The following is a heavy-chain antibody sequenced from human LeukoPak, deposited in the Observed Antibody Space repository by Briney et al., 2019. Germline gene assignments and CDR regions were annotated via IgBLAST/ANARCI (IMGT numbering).Heavy chain of an antibody. CDR2: IKQDGSDK. CDR1: GFTFSNYW. D-gene: IGHD3-3*01. CDR3: ARDNGVVHGVYYMDV. V-gene: IGHV3-7*01. Sequence: PGGSLRLSCAASGFTFSNYWMTWVRQAPGKGLEWVADIKQDGSDKLYVNSVRGRFTISRDNAKMSLFLQMNSLRAEDTAVYYCARDNGVVHGVYYMDVWGKGTTGTVS. J-gene: IGHJ6*03.